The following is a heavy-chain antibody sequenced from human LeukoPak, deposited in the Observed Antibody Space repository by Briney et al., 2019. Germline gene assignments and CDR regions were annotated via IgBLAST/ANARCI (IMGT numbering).Heavy chain of an antibody. CDR2: ISGSGGST. V-gene: IGHV3-23*01. CDR3: AKRRTHIVVVPAAIGAFDI. CDR1: GFTFSSYA. Sequence: PGGSLRLSCAASGFTFSSYAMSWVRQAPGKGPEWVSAISGSGGSTYYADSVKGRFTISRDNSKNTLYLQMNSLRAEDTAVYYCAKRRTHIVVVPAAIGAFDIWGQGTMVTVSS. J-gene: IGHJ3*02. D-gene: IGHD2-2*01.